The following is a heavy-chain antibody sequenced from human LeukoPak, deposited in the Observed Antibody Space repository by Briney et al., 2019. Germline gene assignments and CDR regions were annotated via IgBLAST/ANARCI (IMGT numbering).Heavy chain of an antibody. J-gene: IGHJ5*02. CDR1: GGSISSYY. Sequence: SETLSLTCTVSGGSISSYYWSWIRQPPGKGLEWIGYIYYSGSTNYNSSLKSRVTISVDTSKNQFSLKLSSVTAADTAVYYCASGYDYWNWFDPWGQGTLVTVSS. V-gene: IGHV4-59*01. D-gene: IGHD5-12*01. CDR3: ASGYDYWNWFDP. CDR2: IYYSGST.